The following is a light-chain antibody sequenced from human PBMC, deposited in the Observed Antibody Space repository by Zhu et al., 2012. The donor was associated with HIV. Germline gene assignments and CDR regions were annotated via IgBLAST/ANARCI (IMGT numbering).Light chain of an antibody. J-gene: IGKJ5*01. CDR1: QSVSSIY. V-gene: IGKV3-20*01. CDR3: QQYGSFPIT. Sequence: EIVLTQSPGTLSLSPGERATLSCRASQSVSSIYLAWYQQKPSQAPRLLIYDVTSRATGISDRFSGSGSGTDFTLTISRLEPEDFAVYYCQQYGSFPITFGQGTRLEIK. CDR2: DVT.